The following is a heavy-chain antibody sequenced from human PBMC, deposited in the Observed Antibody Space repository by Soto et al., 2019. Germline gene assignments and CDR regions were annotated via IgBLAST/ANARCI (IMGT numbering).Heavy chain of an antibody. CDR1: GGSISTYY. Sequence: SETLSLTCTVSGGSISTYYWSWIRQPPGKGLEWIGYIYYSGSTNYNPSLKSRVTISVDTSKNQFSLKLSSVTAADTAVYYCARGSSGPLGYCSGDSCSKGMDVWGQGTTVTVSS. CDR2: IYYSGST. V-gene: IGHV4-59*01. J-gene: IGHJ6*02. CDR3: ARGSSGPLGYCSGDSCSKGMDV. D-gene: IGHD2-15*01.